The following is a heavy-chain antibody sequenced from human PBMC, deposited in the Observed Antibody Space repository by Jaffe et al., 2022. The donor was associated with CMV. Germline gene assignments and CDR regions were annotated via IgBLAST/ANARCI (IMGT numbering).Heavy chain of an antibody. Sequence: QVQLLESGPGLVEPWETLSLTCTVSGGSIRGYYWSWIRQPPGKGLEWIGYIYYSGNTNYNPSLKSRVTISADTSRNHFSLRLTSVTAADTAVYYCARGPYASGRYYILRFDPLGQGTLVTVSS. D-gene: IGHD3-10*01. CDR1: GGSIRGYY. J-gene: IGHJ5*02. CDR3: ARGPYASGRYYILRFDP. CDR2: IYYSGNT. V-gene: IGHV4-59*01.